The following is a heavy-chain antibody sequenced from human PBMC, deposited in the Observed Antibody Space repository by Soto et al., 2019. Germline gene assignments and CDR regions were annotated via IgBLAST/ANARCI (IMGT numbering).Heavy chain of an antibody. Sequence: QVQLVQSRAEVKKPESSVRVSCKASGGTFSSYTISWVRQAPGQGLEWMGRIIPILGIANYAQKFQGRVTITADKSTSTAYMELSSLRSEDTAVYYCARDIVATPLDYWGQGTLVTVSS. D-gene: IGHD5-12*01. V-gene: IGHV1-69*08. CDR2: IIPILGIA. J-gene: IGHJ4*02. CDR3: ARDIVATPLDY. CDR1: GGTFSSYT.